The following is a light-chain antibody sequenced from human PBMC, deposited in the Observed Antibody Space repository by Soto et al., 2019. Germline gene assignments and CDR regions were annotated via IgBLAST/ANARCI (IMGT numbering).Light chain of an antibody. CDR1: TGAVTSGHF. CDR3: LLTYSGASVF. V-gene: IGLV7-46*01. CDR2: DTN. Sequence: QAVVTQEPSLTVSPGGTVTLTCGSSTGAVTSGHFPSWFQQKPGQAPRTLIYDTNNKQSWTPARFSGSVLGGKAALTLSGAXXXXEXXYYCLLTYSGASVFFGGGTKLTVL. J-gene: IGLJ2*01.